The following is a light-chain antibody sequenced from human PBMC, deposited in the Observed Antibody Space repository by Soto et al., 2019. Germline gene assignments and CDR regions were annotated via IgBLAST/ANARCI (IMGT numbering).Light chain of an antibody. CDR2: TNN. J-gene: IGLJ3*02. V-gene: IGLV1-44*01. CDR1: SSNIGSNF. Sequence: QSVLTQPPSASGTPGQSVTISCSGSSSNIGSNFVNWYQQLPGTAPKLLIYTNNQRPSGVPDRFSGSKSGTSASLAISGLQSEAEADYHCAAWDDSLNGPLFGGGTKVTVL. CDR3: AAWDDSLNGPL.